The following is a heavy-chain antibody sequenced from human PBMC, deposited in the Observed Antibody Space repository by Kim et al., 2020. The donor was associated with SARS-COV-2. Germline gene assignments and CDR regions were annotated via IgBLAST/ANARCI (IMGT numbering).Heavy chain of an antibody. J-gene: IGHJ4*02. CDR3: ARDEHDYGGVDY. D-gene: IGHD4-17*01. V-gene: IGHV3-30*04. CDR1: GLTFSSYA. CDR2: ISYDGSNK. Sequence: GGSLRLSCAASGLTFSSYAMHWVRQAPGKGLEWVAVISYDGSNKYYADSVKGRFTISRDNSKNTLYLQMNSLRAEDTAVYYCARDEHDYGGVDYWGQGTLVTVSS.